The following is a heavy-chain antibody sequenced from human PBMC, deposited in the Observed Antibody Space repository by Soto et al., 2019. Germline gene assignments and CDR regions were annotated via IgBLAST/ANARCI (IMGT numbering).Heavy chain of an antibody. D-gene: IGHD1-26*01. CDR3: SRPAVGTTGDY. J-gene: IGHJ4*02. CDR2: IYSGGST. Sequence: GGSLRLSCAASGVTVSSNYMSWVRQAPGKGLEWVSVIYSGGSTYYADSVKGRFTISRDNSKNTLYLQMNSLRAEDTAVYYCSRPAVGTTGDYWGLGTLVTV. CDR1: GVTVSSNY. V-gene: IGHV3-53*01.